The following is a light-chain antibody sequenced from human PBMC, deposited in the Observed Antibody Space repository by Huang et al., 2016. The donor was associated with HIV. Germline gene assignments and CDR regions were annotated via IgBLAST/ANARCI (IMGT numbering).Light chain of an antibody. J-gene: IGKJ1*01. Sequence: EIVLTQSPGTLSLSPGERATRACRASQSVTRNYLAWYQQKPGQAPRFLIYDTSSRGTGIPDRLSGSGSGTDFTLTINRLDPEDFAVYYCQQYGGSRGTFGQGTKVEIK. CDR2: DTS. V-gene: IGKV3-20*01. CDR1: QSVTRNY. CDR3: QQYGGSRGT.